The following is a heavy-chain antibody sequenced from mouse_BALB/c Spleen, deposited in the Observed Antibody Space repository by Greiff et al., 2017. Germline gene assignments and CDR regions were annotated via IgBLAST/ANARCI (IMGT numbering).Heavy chain of an antibody. CDR2: INSDGGST. CDR1: EYEFPSHD. CDR3: ATNYYGSRTYYFDY. D-gene: IGHD1-1*01. V-gene: IGHV5-2*01. J-gene: IGHJ2*01. Sequence: EVQRVESGGGLVQPGESLKLSCESNEYEFPSHDMSWVRKTPEKRLELVAAINSDGGSTYYPDTMERRFIISRDNTKKTLYLQMSSLRSEDTALYYCATNYYGSRTYYFDYWGQGTTLTVSS.